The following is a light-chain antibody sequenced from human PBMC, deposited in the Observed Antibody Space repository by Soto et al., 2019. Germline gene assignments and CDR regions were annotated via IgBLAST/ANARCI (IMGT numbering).Light chain of an antibody. V-gene: IGKV3-20*01. CDR3: QHYGTTPLT. CDR1: QSVSSSY. J-gene: IGKJ4*01. CDR2: GAS. Sequence: EIVLTQSPATLSLSPGGRATLSFRSSQSVSSSYFAWYQQKPGQAPRLLIYGASSRATGIPDRFSGSGSGTDFTLTIDRLEPEDFAVYHCQHYGTTPLTFGGGTKVDIK.